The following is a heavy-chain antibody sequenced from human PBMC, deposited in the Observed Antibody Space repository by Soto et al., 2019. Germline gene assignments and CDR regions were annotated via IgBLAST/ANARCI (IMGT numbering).Heavy chain of an antibody. Sequence: SETLSLTCAVSGGSISSGGYSWSWIRQPPGKGLEWIGYIYHSGSTYYNPSLKSRVTISVDRSKNQFSLKLSSVTAADTAVYYCASARATYTVYGMDVWGQGTTVTVSS. D-gene: IGHD5-12*01. CDR2: IYHSGST. V-gene: IGHV4-30-2*01. CDR1: GGSISSGGYS. J-gene: IGHJ6*02. CDR3: ASARATYTVYGMDV.